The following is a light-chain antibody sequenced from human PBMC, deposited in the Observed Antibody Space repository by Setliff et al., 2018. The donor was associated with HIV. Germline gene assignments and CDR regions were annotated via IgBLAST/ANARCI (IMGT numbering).Light chain of an antibody. V-gene: IGLV2-14*01. CDR2: DVS. CDR1: SSDVGTYNA. Sequence: QSALTQPASVSGSPGQSITISCTGTSSDVGTYNAVYWYQQHPGKAPKLMIYDVSTRPSGVSNRFSGSKSGTSASLAISGLQAEDEADYYCAAWDDSLTGYVFGTGTKVTVL. CDR3: AAWDDSLTGYV. J-gene: IGLJ1*01.